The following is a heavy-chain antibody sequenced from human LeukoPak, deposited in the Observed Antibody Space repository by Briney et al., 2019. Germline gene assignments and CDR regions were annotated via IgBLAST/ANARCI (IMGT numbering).Heavy chain of an antibody. V-gene: IGHV3-21*01. D-gene: IGHD6-19*01. J-gene: IGHJ4*02. CDR3: ARGTVTGTPDFDF. CDR2: ISGSSSYK. Sequence: PGGSLRLSCAASGFSFNTYTMNWVRQAPGKGLEWVSSISGSSSYKYYADSLKGRFTISRDNAKNSLYLQMNSLRAGDTAVYYCARGTVTGTPDFDFWGQGTLVTVSS. CDR1: GFSFNTYT.